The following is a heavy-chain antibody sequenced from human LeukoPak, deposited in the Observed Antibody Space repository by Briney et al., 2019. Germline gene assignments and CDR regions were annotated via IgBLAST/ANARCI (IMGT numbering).Heavy chain of an antibody. Sequence: GASVKVSCKASGYTFTSYGISWVRQAPGQGLEWMGWINPNSGGTNYAQKFQGRVTMTRDTSISTAYMELSRLRSDDTAVYYCARDSSGNTYYYYYMDVWGKGTTVTVSS. V-gene: IGHV1-2*02. CDR1: GYTFTSYG. CDR2: INPNSGGT. CDR3: ARDSSGNTYYYYYMDV. D-gene: IGHD6-6*01. J-gene: IGHJ6*03.